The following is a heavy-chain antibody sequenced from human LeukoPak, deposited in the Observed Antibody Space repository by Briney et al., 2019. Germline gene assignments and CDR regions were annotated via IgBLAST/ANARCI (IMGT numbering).Heavy chain of an antibody. J-gene: IGHJ6*03. D-gene: IGHD4-23*01. Sequence: GGSLRLSCAASGFTVSDKYMTWVRQAPGKGLEWVSAIVGTGGNTYNADSVKGRFTISRDNSKNTLYLQMNSLRSDDSAVYYCAKSVAASYYYMDVWGKGTTVTVSS. V-gene: IGHV3-23*01. CDR2: IVGTGGNT. CDR1: GFTVSDKY. CDR3: AKSVAASYYYMDV.